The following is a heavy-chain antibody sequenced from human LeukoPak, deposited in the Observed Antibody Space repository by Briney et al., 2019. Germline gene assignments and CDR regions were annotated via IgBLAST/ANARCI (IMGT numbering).Heavy chain of an antibody. CDR1: GFKFSDYY. J-gene: IGHJ4*02. D-gene: IGHD6-19*01. CDR3: AREGIAVADAYFDY. CDR2: ISNSSDSI. Sequence: PGGSLRLSCAASGFKFSDYYMTWIRQAPGKGLEWVSYISNSSDSIYYADSVEGRFTISRDNAKNSLYLQMNSLRAEDTAVYYCAREGIAVADAYFDYWGQGTLVTVSS. V-gene: IGHV3-11*04.